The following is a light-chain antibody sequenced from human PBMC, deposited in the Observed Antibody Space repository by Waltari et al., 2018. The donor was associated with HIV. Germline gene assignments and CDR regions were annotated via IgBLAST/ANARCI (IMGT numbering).Light chain of an antibody. CDR3: STWDFSLNSVV. Sequence: QSALTQEASVSGTVGQKVTLSCPGNSNNIGNYAVGWYQQISHGAPDTVVFGNALPSGIPDRFSGSKAGTIASLTISGLQPEDEAVYYCSTWDFSLNSVVFGGGTKLTV. J-gene: IGLJ2*01. CDR2: GNA. CDR1: SNNIGNYA. V-gene: IGLV1-44*01.